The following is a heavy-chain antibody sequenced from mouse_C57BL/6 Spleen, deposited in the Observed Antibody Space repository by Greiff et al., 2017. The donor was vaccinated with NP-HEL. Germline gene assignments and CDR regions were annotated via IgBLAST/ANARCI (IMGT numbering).Heavy chain of an antibody. V-gene: IGHV1-22*01. J-gene: IGHJ2*01. D-gene: IGHD2-4*01. CDR2: INPNNGGT. Sequence: DVQLQESGPELVKPGASVKMSCKASGYTFTDYNMHWVKQSHGKSLEWIGYINPNNGGTSYNQKFKGKATLTVNKSSSTAYMELRSLTSEDSAVYYCARRENYDYDTGGFDYWGQGTTLTVSS. CDR3: ARRENYDYDTGGFDY. CDR1: GYTFTDYN.